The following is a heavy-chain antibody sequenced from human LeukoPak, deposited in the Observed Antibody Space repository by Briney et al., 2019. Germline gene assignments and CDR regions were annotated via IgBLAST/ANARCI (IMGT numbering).Heavy chain of an antibody. CDR3: ARSNHLLLWFGEGPYYFDY. D-gene: IGHD3-10*01. Sequence: SETLSLTCTVSGGSVSSGSYYWSWIRQPPGKGLEWIGSIYYSGSTYYNPSLKSRVTISVDTSKNQFSLKLSSVTAADTAVYYCARSNHLLLWFGEGPYYFDYWGQGTLVTVSS. CDR2: IYYSGST. J-gene: IGHJ4*02. V-gene: IGHV4-39*01. CDR1: GGSVSSGSYY.